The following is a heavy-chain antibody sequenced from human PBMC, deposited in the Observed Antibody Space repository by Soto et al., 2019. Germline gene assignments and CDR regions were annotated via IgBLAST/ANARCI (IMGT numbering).Heavy chain of an antibody. Sequence: EVQLLESGGGLVQPGGSLRLSCAASGFTFSSYAMTWVRQAPGKGLEWVSVISGSGGSAQYADSVRGRFTISRDNAWDTVYLHMSSLRVEDTAILYCAKILISSGLSTWFDPRGQGTLVTVSS. CDR1: GFTFSSYA. V-gene: IGHV3-23*01. J-gene: IGHJ5*02. CDR3: AKILISSGLSTWFDP. D-gene: IGHD6-19*01. CDR2: ISGSGGSA.